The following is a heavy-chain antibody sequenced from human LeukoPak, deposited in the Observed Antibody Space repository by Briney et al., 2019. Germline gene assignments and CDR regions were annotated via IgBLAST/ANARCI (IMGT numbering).Heavy chain of an antibody. CDR3: ARDASWFDP. CDR1: GYTFTSYA. CDR2: IIPILGIA. V-gene: IGHV1-69*04. Sequence: SVKVSCKASGYTFTSYAISWVRQAPGQGLEWMGRIIPILGIANYAQKFQGRVTITADKSTSTAYMELSSLRSEDTAVYYCARDASWFDPWGQGTLVTVSS. J-gene: IGHJ5*02.